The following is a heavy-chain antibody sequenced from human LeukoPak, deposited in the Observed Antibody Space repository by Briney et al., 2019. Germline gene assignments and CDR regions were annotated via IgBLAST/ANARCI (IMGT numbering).Heavy chain of an antibody. CDR3: ARSRAFNSGAFDP. CDR1: GASVSSASY. CDR2: IYNGVNT. Sequence: SETLSLTCTVSGASVSSASYWTWIRQPPGKGVEWIAHIYNGVNTNYNPSLKSRVTISVDTSKNQFSLKLNSVTAADTAVYYCARSRAFNSGAFDPWGQGSLVTVSS. J-gene: IGHJ5*02. D-gene: IGHD1-26*01. V-gene: IGHV4-61*01.